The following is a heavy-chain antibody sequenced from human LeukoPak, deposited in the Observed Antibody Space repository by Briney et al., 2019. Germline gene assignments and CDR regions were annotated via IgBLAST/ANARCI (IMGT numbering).Heavy chain of an antibody. J-gene: IGHJ3*02. CDR1: GFTLDDYA. Sequence: GGSLRLSCAASGFTLDDYAMHWVRQAPGKGLEWVSGISWNSGSIGYADSVKGRFTISRDNSKNTLYLQMNSLRAEDTAVYYCAKDVGLSITMIVVVIPGAFDIWGQGTMVTVSS. CDR3: AKDVGLSITMIVVVIPGAFDI. D-gene: IGHD3-22*01. CDR2: ISWNSGSI. V-gene: IGHV3-9*01.